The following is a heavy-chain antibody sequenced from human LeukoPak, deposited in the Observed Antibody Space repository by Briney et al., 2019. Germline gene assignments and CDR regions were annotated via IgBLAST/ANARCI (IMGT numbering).Heavy chain of an antibody. CDR3: ARGLRVLWFGELYGWFDP. D-gene: IGHD3-10*01. V-gene: IGHV4-34*01. J-gene: IGHJ5*02. CDR2: INHSGST. Sequence: SETLSLTCAVYGGSFSGYYWSWIRQPPGKGLEWIGEINHSGSTNYNPSLKSRVTISVDTSKNQFSLKLSSVTAADTAVYYCARGLRVLWFGELYGWFDPWGQGTLVTVPS. CDR1: GGSFSGYY.